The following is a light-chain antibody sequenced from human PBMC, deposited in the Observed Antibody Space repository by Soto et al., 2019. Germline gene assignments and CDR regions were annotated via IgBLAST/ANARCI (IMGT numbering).Light chain of an antibody. V-gene: IGKV1-5*01. CDR3: QQYNSYST. CDR1: QSISSW. CDR2: DAS. J-gene: IGKJ1*01. Sequence: DIQMTQSPSTLSASVGARAPITCRASQSISSWLAWYQQKPGKAPKLLIYDASNLESGVPSRFSGSGSGTEFTLTISSLQPDDFATYYCQQYNSYSTFGQGTKVDIK.